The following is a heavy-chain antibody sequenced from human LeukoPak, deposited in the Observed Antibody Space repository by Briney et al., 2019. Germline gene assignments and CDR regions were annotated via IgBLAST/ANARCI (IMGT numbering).Heavy chain of an antibody. V-gene: IGHV3-21*01. D-gene: IGHD4-17*01. CDR1: GFTFSSYS. CDR3: ASTVTTDFDY. CDR2: ISSSSSYI. J-gene: IGHJ4*02. Sequence: PGGSLRLSCAASGFTFSSYSMNWVRQAPGKGLEWVSSISSSSSYIYYADSVKGRFTISRDNAKNSLYLQMNSLRAEDTAVYHCASTVTTDFDYWGQGTLVTVSS.